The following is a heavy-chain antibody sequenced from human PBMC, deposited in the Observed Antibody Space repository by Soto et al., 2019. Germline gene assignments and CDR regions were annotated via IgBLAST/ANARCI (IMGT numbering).Heavy chain of an antibody. J-gene: IGHJ4*02. V-gene: IGHV3-30-3*01. CDR2: ISHDGTSR. CDR1: GFTFNIYA. CDR3: VRSSGVPTPDFAY. D-gene: IGHD3-10*01. Sequence: QVRLVESGGGVLQPGRSLRLSCAASGFTFNIYAMHWVRQAPGKGLEWVAVISHDGTSRYYADSVKGRVTISRDNSKSMVFVQMNSLGVEDTAVYYCVRSSGVPTPDFAYWGQGTLVTVSS.